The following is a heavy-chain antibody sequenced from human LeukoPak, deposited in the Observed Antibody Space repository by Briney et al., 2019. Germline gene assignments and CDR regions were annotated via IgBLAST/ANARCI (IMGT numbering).Heavy chain of an antibody. CDR3: ARGDPNYYGSGPWYSDL. CDR2: IYYSGST. V-gene: IGHV4-30-4*01. D-gene: IGHD3-10*01. J-gene: IGHJ2*01. CDR1: GGSISSGDYY. Sequence: SETLSLTCTVSGGSISSGDYYWSWIRQPPGKGLEWIGYIYYSGSTYYNPSLKSRVTISVDTSKNQFSLKLSSVTAADTAVYYCARGDPNYYGSGPWYSDLWGRGTLVTVSS.